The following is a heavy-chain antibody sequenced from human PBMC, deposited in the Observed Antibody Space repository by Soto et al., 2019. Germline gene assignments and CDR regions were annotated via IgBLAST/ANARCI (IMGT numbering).Heavy chain of an antibody. CDR1: GGSISSYY. CDR3: ARGLESSNYYYYGMDV. Sequence: SETLSLTCTVSGGSISSYYWSWIRQPPGKGLEWIGYIYYSGSTNYNPSLKSRVTISVDTSRNQFSLKLSSVTAADTAVYYCARGLESSNYYYYGMDVWGQGTTVTVSS. D-gene: IGHD2-2*01. CDR2: IYYSGST. J-gene: IGHJ6*02. V-gene: IGHV4-59*01.